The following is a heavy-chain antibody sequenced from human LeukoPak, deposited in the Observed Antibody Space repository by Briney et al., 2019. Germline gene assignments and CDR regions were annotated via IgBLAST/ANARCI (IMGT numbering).Heavy chain of an antibody. CDR1: GLTFSNYW. CDR2: IKQDGSEK. Sequence: PGGSLRLSCAASGLTFSNYWMSWVRQAPGKRLEWVANIKQDGSEKYYVDSVKGRFTISRDNAKNSLHLQMNSLRAEDTALYYCAREVQPRGTFDYWGQGILVTVSS. D-gene: IGHD2-15*01. J-gene: IGHJ4*02. V-gene: IGHV3-7*05. CDR3: AREVQPRGTFDY.